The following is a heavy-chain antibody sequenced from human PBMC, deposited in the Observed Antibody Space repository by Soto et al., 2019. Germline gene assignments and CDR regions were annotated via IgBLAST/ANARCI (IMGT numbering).Heavy chain of an antibody. CDR3: ARWIAVDRNGYYGMDV. V-gene: IGHV6-1*01. CDR2: TYYRSKWYN. D-gene: IGHD6-19*01. Sequence: QSQTLSLTCAISGDSVSSNSAAWNWIRQSPSRGLEWLGRTYYRSKWYNDYAVSVKSRITINPDTSKNQFSLQLNSVTPEDTAVYYCARWIAVDRNGYYGMDVWGQGTTVTVSS. CDR1: GDSVSSNSAA. J-gene: IGHJ6*02.